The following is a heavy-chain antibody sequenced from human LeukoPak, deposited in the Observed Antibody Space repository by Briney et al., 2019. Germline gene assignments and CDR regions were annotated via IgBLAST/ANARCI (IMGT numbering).Heavy chain of an antibody. CDR2: INDSGNT. CDR3: AGDRSSDRWYYH. Sequence: PSETLSLTCTVPGDSISSNSAHWGWIRQPPGKGLEWIGTINDSGNTYHSPSLKGRVTISVDTSKKQFSLTLTPMAAADTAVYFCAGDRSSDRWYYHWGQGARVIVSA. V-gene: IGHV4-39*07. D-gene: IGHD3-3*02. J-gene: IGHJ4*02. CDR1: GDSISSNSAH.